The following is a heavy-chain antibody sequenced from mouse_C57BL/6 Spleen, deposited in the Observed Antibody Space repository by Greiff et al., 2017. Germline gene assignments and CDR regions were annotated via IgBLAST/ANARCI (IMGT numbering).Heavy chain of an antibody. CDR3: ARSSNWDGFDY. Sequence: QVQLQQSGAELARPGASVKMSCKASGYTFTSYTMHWVKQRPGQGLEWIGYINPSSGYTKYNQKFKDKATLTADKSSSTAYLQLSSLTSEDSAVYYCARSSNWDGFDYWGQGTTLTVSS. V-gene: IGHV1-4*01. D-gene: IGHD4-1*02. CDR2: INPSSGYT. J-gene: IGHJ2*01. CDR1: GYTFTSYT.